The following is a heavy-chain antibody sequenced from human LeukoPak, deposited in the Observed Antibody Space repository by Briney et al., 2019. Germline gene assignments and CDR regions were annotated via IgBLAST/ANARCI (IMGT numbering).Heavy chain of an antibody. CDR2: IYYSGST. V-gene: IGHV4-31*03. D-gene: IGHD3-10*01. CDR1: GGSISSGGYY. J-gene: IGHJ4*02. Sequence: SQTLSLTCTVSGGSISSGGYYWSWIRQHPGKGLEWIGYIYYSGSTNYNPSLKSRVTISVDKSKNQFSLKLSSVTAADTAVYYCARASVLFGGYYFDYWGQGTLVTVSS. CDR3: ARASVLFGGYYFDY.